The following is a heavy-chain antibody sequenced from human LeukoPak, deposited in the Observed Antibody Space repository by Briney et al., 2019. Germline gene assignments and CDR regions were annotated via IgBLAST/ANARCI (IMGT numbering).Heavy chain of an antibody. CDR1: GFTVSSNY. CDR3: TSRVIVPASRSLDS. V-gene: IGHV3-15*01. Sequence: GGSLRLSCAASGFTVSSNYMSWVRQAPGKGPEWVGRIKSKTDGGTIDYAAPVNGRFTISRDDSQNTLYLQMNSLKSEDTAVYYCTSRVIVPASRSLDSWGQGTLITVSS. D-gene: IGHD2-2*01. J-gene: IGHJ4*02. CDR2: IKSKTDGGTI.